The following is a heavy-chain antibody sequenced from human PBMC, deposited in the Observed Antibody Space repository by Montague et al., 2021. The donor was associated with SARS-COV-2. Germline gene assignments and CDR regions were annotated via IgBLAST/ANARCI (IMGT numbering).Heavy chain of an antibody. Sequence: SLRLSCAASGFTFSTSWMIWVRQAPGNGLEWVANMKPDGSEKYYVDSVKGRFTISRDNAKNSLYPQMSSLRAEDTAVYYCARGHGITWGQGTLVTVSS. V-gene: IGHV3-7*04. D-gene: IGHD1-26*01. J-gene: IGHJ5*02. CDR2: MKPDGSEK. CDR1: GFTFSTSW. CDR3: ARGHGIT.